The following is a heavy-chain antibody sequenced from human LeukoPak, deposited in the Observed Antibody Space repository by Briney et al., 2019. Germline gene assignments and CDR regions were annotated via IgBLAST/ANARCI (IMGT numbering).Heavy chain of an antibody. CDR2: IKQDGSEK. D-gene: IGHD5-12*01. CDR1: GFTFSSYL. Sequence: PGGSLRLSCAASGFTFSSYLMSWVRQAPGKGLEWVANIKQDGSEKYYVDSVKGRFTISRDNAKNSLYLQMNSLRAEDTAVYYCASTPHSGYDFSYWGQGTLVTVSS. J-gene: IGHJ4*02. V-gene: IGHV3-7*03. CDR3: ASTPHSGYDFSY.